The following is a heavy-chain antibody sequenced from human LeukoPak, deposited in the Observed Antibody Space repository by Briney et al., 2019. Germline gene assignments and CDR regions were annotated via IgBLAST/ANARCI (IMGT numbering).Heavy chain of an antibody. Sequence: SGTLSLTCTVSGGSISSSSYSWGWIRQPPGKGLEWIGNMHYSGSTYYNPSLKGRVTISVDTSKNQFSLKLSSVTAADTAVYYCARLYSSSCYFDYWGQGTLVTVSS. CDR1: GGSISSSSYS. J-gene: IGHJ4*02. D-gene: IGHD6-13*01. V-gene: IGHV4-39*01. CDR2: MHYSGST. CDR3: ARLYSSSCYFDY.